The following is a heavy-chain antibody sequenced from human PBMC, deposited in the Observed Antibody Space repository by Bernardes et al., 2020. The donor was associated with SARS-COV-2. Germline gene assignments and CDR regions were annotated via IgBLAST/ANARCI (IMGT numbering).Heavy chain of an antibody. J-gene: IGHJ4*02. CDR2: LYYTGST. CDR3: ARGFDY. V-gene: IGHV4-59*01. CDR1: GGSISAYY. Sequence: SEPLSLTCTVSGGSISAYYWSWFRKPPGKGLEWIGYLYYTGSTNYNPSLQSRVTISVDTSKNQFSLKLSSVTAADTAVYYCARGFDYWGQGILVTVSS.